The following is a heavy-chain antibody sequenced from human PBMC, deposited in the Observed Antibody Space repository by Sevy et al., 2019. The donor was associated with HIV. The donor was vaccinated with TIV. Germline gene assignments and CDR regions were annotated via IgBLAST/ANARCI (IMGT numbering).Heavy chain of an antibody. CDR3: ARVTTVTTDDY. V-gene: IGHV4-34*01. Sequence: SETLSLTCAVYAGSFSGYYWSWIRQPPGKGLEWIGEINHSGSTNYNPSLKSRVTISVDTSKNQFSLKLSSVTAADTAVYYCARVTTVTTDDYWGQGTLVTVSS. D-gene: IGHD4-17*01. J-gene: IGHJ4*02. CDR2: INHSGST. CDR1: AGSFSGYY.